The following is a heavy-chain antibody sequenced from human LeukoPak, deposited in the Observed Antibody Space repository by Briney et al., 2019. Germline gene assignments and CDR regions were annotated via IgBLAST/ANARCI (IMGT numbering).Heavy chain of an antibody. CDR2: ISYDGSNK. Sequence: PGGSLRLSCSASGFTFSSYAMHWVRQAPGKGLEWVAVISYDGSNKYYADSVKGRFTISRDNSKNTLYLQMNSLRAEDTAVYYCARDEAHSSGWYVGYYFDYWGQGTLVTVSS. D-gene: IGHD6-19*01. CDR1: GFTFSSYA. CDR3: ARDEAHSSGWYVGYYFDY. V-gene: IGHV3-30-3*01. J-gene: IGHJ4*02.